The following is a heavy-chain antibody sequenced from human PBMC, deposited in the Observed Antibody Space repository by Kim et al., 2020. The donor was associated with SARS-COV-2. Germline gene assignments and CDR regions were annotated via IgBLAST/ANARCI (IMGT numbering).Heavy chain of an antibody. Sequence: SETLSLTCTVSGVSIYSYYWNWIRQPPGKGLEWVGFGHHSGSTMYSPSVNSRATISVDTSKNQFSLRLTSMTAADTAVYYCARWGDYGGTSLLAFDIWGQGTMVTVSS. CDR2: GHHSGST. D-gene: IGHD4-17*01. J-gene: IGHJ3*02. CDR1: GVSIYSYY. V-gene: IGHV4-59*01. CDR3: ARWGDYGGTSLLAFDI.